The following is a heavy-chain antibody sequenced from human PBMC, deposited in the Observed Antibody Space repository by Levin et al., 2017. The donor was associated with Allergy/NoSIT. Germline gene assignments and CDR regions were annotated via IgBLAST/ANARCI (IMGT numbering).Heavy chain of an antibody. CDR2: ISYDGSNK. CDR1: GFTFSSYG. V-gene: IGHV3-30*03. Sequence: GGSLRLSCAASGFTFSSYGMHWVRQAPGKGLEWVAVISYDGSNKYYADSVKGRFTISRDNSKNTLYLQMNSLRAEDTAVYYCGGYLFDYWGQGTLVTVSS. CDR3: GGYLFDY. D-gene: IGHD3-22*01. J-gene: IGHJ4*02.